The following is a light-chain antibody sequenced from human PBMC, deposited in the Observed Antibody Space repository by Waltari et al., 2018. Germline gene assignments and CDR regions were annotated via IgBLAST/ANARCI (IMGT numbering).Light chain of an antibody. Sequence: QSALTHPHPASGSVGESVTISCTGTASDYVSWYQQLPGKAPKLLIYDIFQRPSGVPDRFFGSKSGNSASLTVSGLQTEDEADYYCCSFEGTWVFGGGTKLTVL. CDR1: ASDY. V-gene: IGLV2-8*01. CDR3: CSFEGTWV. CDR2: DIF. J-gene: IGLJ3*02.